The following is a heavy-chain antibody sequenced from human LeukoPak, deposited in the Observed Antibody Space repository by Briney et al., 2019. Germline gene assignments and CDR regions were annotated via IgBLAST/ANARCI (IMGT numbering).Heavy chain of an antibody. CDR1: GGPFSDYF. J-gene: IGHJ4*02. Sequence: PSETLSLTCAVYGGPFSDYFWTWIRQPPGKGLEWIGEVHPSGRTNYKSSLKSRVTISVDTSKNQSSLSLSSVTAADTAVYFCASSSYDLLTGLGLTHDFWGQGTLVTVSS. CDR2: VHPSGRT. CDR3: ASSSYDLLTGLGLTHDF. D-gene: IGHD3-9*01. V-gene: IGHV4-34*01.